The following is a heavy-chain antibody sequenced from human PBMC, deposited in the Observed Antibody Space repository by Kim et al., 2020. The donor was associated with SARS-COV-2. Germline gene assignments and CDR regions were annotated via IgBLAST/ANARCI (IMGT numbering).Heavy chain of an antibody. CDR1: GYFFPTWW. D-gene: IGHD6-13*01. CDR2: IFPGHSSI. V-gene: IGHV5-51*01. CDR3: VRPSGGTQYAAAS. J-gene: IGHJ5*02. Sequence: GESLKISCTGSGYFFPTWWIGWVRQMPGKGLEWVGIIFPGHSSIIYSPSFQGRVTISADNSVSTAYLQWSSLRASDTAVYYCVRPSGGTQYAAASWGQGT.